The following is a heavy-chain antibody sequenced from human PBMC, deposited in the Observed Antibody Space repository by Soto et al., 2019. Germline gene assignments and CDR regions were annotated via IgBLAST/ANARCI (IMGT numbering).Heavy chain of an antibody. D-gene: IGHD3-10*01. CDR3: ATLRKNYYYGSGSYYNWFDP. J-gene: IGHJ5*02. CDR1: GGSFSGYY. V-gene: IGHV4-34*01. CDR2: INHSGST. Sequence: PSETLSLTCAVYGGSFSGYYWSWIRQPPGKGLEWIGEINHSGSTNYNPSLKSRVTISVDTSKNQFSLKLSSVTAADTAVYYCATLRKNYYYGSGSYYNWFDPWGQGTLVTVS.